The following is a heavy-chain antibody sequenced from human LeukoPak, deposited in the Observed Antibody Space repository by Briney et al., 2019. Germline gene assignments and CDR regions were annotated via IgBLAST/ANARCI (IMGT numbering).Heavy chain of an antibody. CDR1: GGSFSSYY. D-gene: IGHD3-16*02. V-gene: IGHV4-59*01. CDR2: IYYSGST. CDR3: ARAVITFGGVVANGSDG. Sequence: SETLSRTCTVSGGSFSSYYWGWIRQPPGKGLEWIGYIYYSGSTDYNPSLKSRVTMSLDTSKNQFSLNLSSVTAADTAVYYCARAVITFGGVVANGSDGWGQGTLVTVSS. J-gene: IGHJ4*02.